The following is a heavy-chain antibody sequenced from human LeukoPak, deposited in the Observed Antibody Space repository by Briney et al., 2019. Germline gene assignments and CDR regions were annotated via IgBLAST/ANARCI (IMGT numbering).Heavy chain of an antibody. J-gene: IGHJ4*02. CDR2: INPSGGST. V-gene: IGHV1-46*01. CDR3: ARDFPRGGYSYGHYYFDY. CDR1: GYTFTSYY. D-gene: IGHD5-18*01. Sequence: ASVKVSCKASGYTFTSYYMHWVRQAPGQGLEWMGLINPSGGSTSYAQKFQGRVTMTRDTSTSTVYMELSSLRFEDTAVYYCARDFPRGGYSYGHYYFDYWGQGTLVTVSS.